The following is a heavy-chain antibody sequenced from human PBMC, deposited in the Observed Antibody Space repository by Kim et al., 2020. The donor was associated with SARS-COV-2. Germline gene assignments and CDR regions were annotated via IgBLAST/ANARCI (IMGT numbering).Heavy chain of an antibody. CDR3: ARSRYGPRGWAYYYYGMDV. J-gene: IGHJ6*02. D-gene: IGHD6-19*01. Sequence: GGSLRLSCAASGFTFSSYSMNWVRQAPGKGLEWVSYISSSSSTIYYADSVKGRFTISRDNAKNSLYLQMNSLRDEDTAVYYCARSRYGPRGWAYYYYGMDVWGQGTTVTVSS. CDR1: GFTFSSYS. CDR2: ISSSSSTI. V-gene: IGHV3-48*02.